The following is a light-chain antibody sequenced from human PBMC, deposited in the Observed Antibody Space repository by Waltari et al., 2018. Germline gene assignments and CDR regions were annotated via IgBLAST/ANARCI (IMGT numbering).Light chain of an antibody. J-gene: IGKJ1*01. CDR1: RDISNS. Sequence: DIQMTQSPSSLSASVGDRLTITCRASRDISNSLAWYQQVAGKVPKLLISALSTLQSGVPSRFSGSGSGSDFTLTINNLQPEDFATYYCQNYDKVPWTFGPGTRVDVK. CDR3: QNYDKVPWT. V-gene: IGKV1-27*01. CDR2: ALS.